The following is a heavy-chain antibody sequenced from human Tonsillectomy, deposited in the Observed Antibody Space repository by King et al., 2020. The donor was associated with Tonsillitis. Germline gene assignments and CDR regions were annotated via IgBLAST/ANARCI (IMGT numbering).Heavy chain of an antibody. D-gene: IGHD4/OR15-4a*01. Sequence: QLQESGPGLVKPSETLSLTCTVSGGSISSYYWSWIRQPPGKGLEWIAYIYNSGSANYNPSLKSRVTISVDTSKNQFSLKLTSVTAADTAGYYCARVLGGWFDPWGQGTLVTVSX. CDR3: ARVLGGWFDP. CDR1: GGSISSYY. CDR2: IYNSGSA. J-gene: IGHJ5*02. V-gene: IGHV4-4*08.